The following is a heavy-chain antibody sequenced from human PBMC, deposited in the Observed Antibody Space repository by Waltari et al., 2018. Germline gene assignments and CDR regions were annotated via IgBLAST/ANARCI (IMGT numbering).Heavy chain of an antibody. CDR3: ARDSHSRYGGNAGY. V-gene: IGHV3-21*01. CDR1: GFTFSSYS. CDR2: ISSSSSYI. Sequence: EVQLVESGGGLVKPGGSLRLSCAASGFTFSSYSMNWVRQAPGQGLEWVSSISSSSSYIYYADSVKGRFTISRDNAKNSLYLQMNSLRAEDTAVYYCARDSHSRYGGNAGYWGQGTLVTVSS. D-gene: IGHD4-17*01. J-gene: IGHJ4*02.